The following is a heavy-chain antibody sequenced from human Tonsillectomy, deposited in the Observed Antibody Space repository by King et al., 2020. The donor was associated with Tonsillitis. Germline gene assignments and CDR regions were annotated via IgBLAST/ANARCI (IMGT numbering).Heavy chain of an antibody. Sequence: VQLVESGGGLVQPGGSLRLSCAASGFTFSSYAMSWVRQAPGKGLEWVSAIRGSGDGTYYADPVKGRFTISRDNSKNTLFLQMNSLRAEDTAVYYCAKFRWLRSLDGFDYWGQGTLLTVSS. CDR3: AKFRWLRSLDGFDY. J-gene: IGHJ4*02. V-gene: IGHV3-23*04. CDR2: IRGSGDGT. CDR1: GFTFSSYA. D-gene: IGHD5-12*01.